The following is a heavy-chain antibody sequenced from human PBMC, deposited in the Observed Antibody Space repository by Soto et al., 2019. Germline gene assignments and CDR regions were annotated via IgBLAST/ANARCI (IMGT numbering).Heavy chain of an antibody. CDR1: GGLFSVFS. CDR3: ATIRVRGGPLRFED. V-gene: IGHV1-69*06. D-gene: IGHD5-12*01. J-gene: IGHJ4*01. CDR2: VLPITGST. Sequence: QVQLVQSGAEVKKPGSSVKVSCKTSGGLFSVFSFNWVRQAPGQGLEWMGGVLPITGSTDYAQKFQDRLTITADRSTSTIYMELSRLTSDDTPNYYCATIRVRGGPLRFEDGGQGTLISVSS.